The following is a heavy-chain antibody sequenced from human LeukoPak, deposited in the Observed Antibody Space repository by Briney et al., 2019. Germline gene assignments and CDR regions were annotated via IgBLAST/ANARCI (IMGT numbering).Heavy chain of an antibody. D-gene: IGHD2-2*01. CDR3: TLTPRYCSSTSCSHFDY. J-gene: IGHJ4*02. V-gene: IGHV3-49*04. Sequence: GGSLRLSCTASGFTFGDYAMSWVRQAPGKGLEWVGFIRSKAYGGTTEYTASVKGRFTISRDDSKSIAYLQMNSLKTEDTAVYYCTLTPRYCSSTSCSHFDYWGQGTLVTVSS. CDR2: IRSKAYGGTT. CDR1: GFTFGDYA.